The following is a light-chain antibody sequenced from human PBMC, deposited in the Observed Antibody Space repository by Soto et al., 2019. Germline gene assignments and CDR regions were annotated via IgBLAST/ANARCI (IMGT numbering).Light chain of an antibody. CDR1: QSVSNW. J-gene: IGKJ1*01. Sequence: DIQMTQSPSTLSGSVGDRVTITCRASQSVSNWLAWYQQKPGKAPKLLIYDVSSLESGVPLRFSGSGSGTEFILTISSLQPDDFATYYCQQYDSYSWTFDQGTKVDIK. V-gene: IGKV1-5*01. CDR3: QQYDSYSWT. CDR2: DVS.